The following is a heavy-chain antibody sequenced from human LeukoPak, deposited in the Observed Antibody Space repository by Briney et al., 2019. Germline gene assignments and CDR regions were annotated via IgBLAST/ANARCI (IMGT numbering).Heavy chain of an antibody. CDR2: IRSKAFGGTT. V-gene: IGHV3-49*04. CDR3: TRESSPWDTDYDYMDV. CDR1: GFTFSDYA. J-gene: IGHJ6*02. D-gene: IGHD4/OR15-4a*01. Sequence: GGSLRLSCTASGFTFSDYAMTWVRQAPGKGLEWVGFIRSKAFGGTTEYGASVTGRVTISRDDSKNIAYLQMNSLNTEDSAVYYCTRESSPWDTDYDYMDVWGQGTTVAVSS.